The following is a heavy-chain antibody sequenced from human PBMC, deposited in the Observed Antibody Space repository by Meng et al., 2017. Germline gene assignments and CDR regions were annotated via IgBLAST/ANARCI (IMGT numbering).Heavy chain of an antibody. Sequence: HVQVVLAGSVLKESGVSVNVSCKTSTYTFTSYAMNWVRQAPGQGLEWMGWINTNTGNPTYAQGFTGRFVFSLDTSVSTAYLQSSSLKAEDTAVHYCAREGRVDFDYWGQGTLVTVSS. D-gene: IGHD1-26*01. V-gene: IGHV7-4-1*02. J-gene: IGHJ4*02. CDR2: INTNTGNP. CDR3: AREGRVDFDY. CDR1: TYTFTSYA.